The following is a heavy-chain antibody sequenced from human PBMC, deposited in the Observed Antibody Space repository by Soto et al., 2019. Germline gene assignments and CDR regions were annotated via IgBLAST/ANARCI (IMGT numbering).Heavy chain of an antibody. CDR1: GGTFISYA. D-gene: IGHD1-26*01. Sequence: GASVKFSCKASGGTFISYAISWVRQAPGQGLEWMGGIIPIFGTANYAQKFQGRVTITADESTSTAYMELSSLRSEDTAVYYCARLGGYYYYYYGMDVWGQGTTVTVSS. CDR3: ARLGGYYYYYYGMDV. J-gene: IGHJ6*02. CDR2: IIPIFGTA. V-gene: IGHV1-69*13.